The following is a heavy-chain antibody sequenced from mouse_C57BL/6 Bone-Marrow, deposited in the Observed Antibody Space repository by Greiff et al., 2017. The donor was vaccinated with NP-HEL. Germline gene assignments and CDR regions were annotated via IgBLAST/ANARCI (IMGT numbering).Heavy chain of an antibody. Sequence: VQGVESGPELVKPGASVKISCKASGYAFSSSWMNWVKQRPGKGLEWIGRIYPGDGDTNYNGKFKGKATLTADKSSSTAYMQLSSLTSEDSAVYFCANGNYYFDYWGQGTTLTVSS. CDR2: IYPGDGDT. CDR3: ANGNYYFDY. CDR1: GYAFSSSW. V-gene: IGHV1-82*01. J-gene: IGHJ2*01. D-gene: IGHD2-1*01.